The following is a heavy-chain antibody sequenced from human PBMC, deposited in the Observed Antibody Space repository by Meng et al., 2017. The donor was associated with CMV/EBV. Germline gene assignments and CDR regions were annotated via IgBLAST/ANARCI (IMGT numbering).Heavy chain of an antibody. D-gene: IGHD3-3*01. Sequence: SCKASGYNFTSYGISWVRQAPGQGLEWMGWISAYNGNTNYAQKLQGRVTMTTDTSTSTAYMELRSLRSDDTAVYYCARPFGVVNLPDYWGQGTLVTVSS. CDR2: ISAYNGNT. CDR1: GYNFTSYG. V-gene: IGHV1-18*01. J-gene: IGHJ4*02. CDR3: ARPFGVVNLPDY.